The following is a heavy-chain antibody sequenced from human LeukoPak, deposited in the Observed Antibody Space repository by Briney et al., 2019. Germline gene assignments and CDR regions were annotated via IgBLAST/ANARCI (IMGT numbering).Heavy chain of an antibody. CDR3: ARTLLRRIYAGSYRTHLDY. V-gene: IGHV4-39*01. CDR2: IYYIGST. CDR1: GGSISSSSYY. Sequence: PSETLSLTCTVSGGSISSSSYYWGWIRQPPGKGLEWIGNIYYIGSTYYNPSLKSRVTISVDTSKNQFSLKLSSVTAADTAVYYCARTLLRRIYAGSYRTHLDYWGQGTLVTVSS. J-gene: IGHJ4*02. D-gene: IGHD1-26*01.